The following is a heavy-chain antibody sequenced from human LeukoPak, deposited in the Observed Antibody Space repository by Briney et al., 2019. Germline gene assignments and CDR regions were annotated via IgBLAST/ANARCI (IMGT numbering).Heavy chain of an antibody. CDR2: ISGSGGSP. Sequence: GGSLRLSCAASGFTFSSYAMSWVRQPPGKGLEWVSAISGSGGSPYYVDSVKGRFTISRDNSNHTLYLQMNSLRAEDTAVYYCAKDLRGYSGYDLKDYWGQGTLVTVSS. V-gene: IGHV3-23*01. CDR3: AKDLRGYSGYDLKDY. CDR1: GFTFSSYA. D-gene: IGHD5-12*01. J-gene: IGHJ4*02.